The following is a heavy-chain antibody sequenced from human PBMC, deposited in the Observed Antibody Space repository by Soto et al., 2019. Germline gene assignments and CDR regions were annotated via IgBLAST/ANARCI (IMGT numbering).Heavy chain of an antibody. J-gene: IGHJ4*02. Sequence: EMQLVQSGGGLVKPGGSLRLSCVASRFNFSAAWLNWIRQAPGKGLEWVGRIKPKSEGETADYTAHVRGSFTISRDDSQSALHLQMDSLKTEDTAVYYCATVPYGSGPTWGLGVLVTVSS. CDR2: IKPKSEGETA. CDR1: RFNFSAAW. CDR3: ATVPYGSGPT. V-gene: IGHV3-15*07. D-gene: IGHD6-19*01.